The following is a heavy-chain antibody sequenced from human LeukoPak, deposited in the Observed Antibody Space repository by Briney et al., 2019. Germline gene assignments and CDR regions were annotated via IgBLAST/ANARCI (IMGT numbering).Heavy chain of an antibody. Sequence: GASVKVSCKASGYTFTSYATNWVRQAPGQGLEWMGWINTNTGNPTYAQGFTGRFVFSLDTSVSTAYLQISSLKAEDTAVYYCASDLDSGVFDYWGQGTLVTVSS. V-gene: IGHV7-4-1*02. J-gene: IGHJ4*02. CDR3: ASDLDSGVFDY. CDR2: INTNTGNP. CDR1: GYTFTSYA. D-gene: IGHD5-12*01.